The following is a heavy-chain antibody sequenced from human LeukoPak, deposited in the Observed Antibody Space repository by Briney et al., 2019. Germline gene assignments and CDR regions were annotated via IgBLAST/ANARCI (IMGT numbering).Heavy chain of an antibody. CDR3: ARIYSGSHYS. D-gene: IGHD1-26*01. J-gene: IGHJ4*02. Sequence: SETLSLTCIVSGGSISRYYWSWIRQPPGKGLEWIGYFDNSGSSNYNPSLKNRLTISEDTSKNQFALKLRSVTAADTAVYYCARIYSGSHYSWGQETLVTISS. V-gene: IGHV4-59*01. CDR2: FDNSGSS. CDR1: GGSISRYY.